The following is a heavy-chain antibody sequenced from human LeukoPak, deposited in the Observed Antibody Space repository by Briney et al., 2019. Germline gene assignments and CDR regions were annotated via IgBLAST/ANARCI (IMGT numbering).Heavy chain of an antibody. Sequence: SETLSLTCTVSGGSISSGDYYWSWIRQPPGKGLEWIGYIYYSGSTYYNPSLKSRVTISVDTSKNQFSLKLSSVTAADTAVYYCASVGNGSSGWGYWGQGTLVTVSS. J-gene: IGHJ4*02. CDR3: ASVGNGSSGWGY. CDR1: GGSISSGDYY. CDR2: IYYSGST. D-gene: IGHD6-19*01. V-gene: IGHV4-30-4*08.